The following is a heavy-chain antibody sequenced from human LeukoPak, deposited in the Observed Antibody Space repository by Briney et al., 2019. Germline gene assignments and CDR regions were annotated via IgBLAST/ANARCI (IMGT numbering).Heavy chain of an antibody. CDR3: FRFAAGPDPYYP. D-gene: IGHD6-25*01. Sequence: GASVKVSCKVSGYTLTELSMHWVRQAPGKGLEWMGGFDPEDGETIYAQNFQGRVTMTEDTSTDTAYMELNNLTSEDTAVYYCFRFAAGPDPYYPWGQGTLVTVSS. V-gene: IGHV1-24*01. J-gene: IGHJ5*02. CDR2: FDPEDGET. CDR1: GYTLTELS.